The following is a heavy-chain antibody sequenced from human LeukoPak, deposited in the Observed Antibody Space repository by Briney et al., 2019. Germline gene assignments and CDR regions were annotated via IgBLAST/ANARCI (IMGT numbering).Heavy chain of an antibody. CDR3: ARRDYDFWSALGAFDI. Sequence: GESLKISCKGSGYSFSSYWIGWVRQMPGKGLEWMGIIYPGDSDTRYSPSFQGQVTMSAGKSISTAYLQWSSLKDSDTAMYYCARRDYDFWSALGAFDIWGQGTMVTVSS. V-gene: IGHV5-51*01. CDR2: IYPGDSDT. J-gene: IGHJ3*02. D-gene: IGHD3-3*01. CDR1: GYSFSSYW.